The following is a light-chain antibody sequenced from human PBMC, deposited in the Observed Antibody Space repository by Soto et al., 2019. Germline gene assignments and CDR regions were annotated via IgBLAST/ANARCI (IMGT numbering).Light chain of an antibody. CDR2: DAS. Sequence: EMVLTQSPGTLSLSPGERATLSCRASQSVSSYLAWYQQKPGQAPRLLIYDASNRATGIPARFSGSGSETDFTLTVSSLEPEDFAVYYCQQRSNWPPFTFGPGTKVEIK. J-gene: IGKJ3*01. CDR3: QQRSNWPPFT. CDR1: QSVSSY. V-gene: IGKV3-11*01.